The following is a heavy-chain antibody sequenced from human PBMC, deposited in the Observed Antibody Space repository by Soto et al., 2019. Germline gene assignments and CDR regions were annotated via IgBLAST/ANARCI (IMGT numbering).Heavy chain of an antibody. J-gene: IGHJ4*02. CDR1: GFTFSSYS. D-gene: IGHD2-15*01. V-gene: IGHV3-48*02. CDR3: AREPLMGYCSGGSCYSGGSFDY. Sequence: PGGSLRLSCAASGFTFSSYSMNWVRQAPGKGLEWVSYISSSSTIYYADSVKGRFTISRDNAKNSLYLQMNSLRDEDTAVYYCAREPLMGYCSGGSCYSGGSFDYWGQGTLVTVSS. CDR2: ISSSSTI.